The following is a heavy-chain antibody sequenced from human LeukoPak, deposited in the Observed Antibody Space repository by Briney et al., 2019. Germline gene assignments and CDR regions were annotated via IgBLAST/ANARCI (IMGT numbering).Heavy chain of an antibody. D-gene: IGHD3-22*01. CDR2: INPNSGGT. J-gene: IGHJ4*02. CDR1: GYTFTGYY. V-gene: IGHV1-2*02. Sequence: GASVNVSCKASGYTFTGYYMHLVRQAPGQGLEWMGWINPNSGGTNYAQKFQGRVTMTRDTSISTAYLELSRLRSDDTAVYYCARGVSTYYESSGSFFDYWGQGTLVTVSS. CDR3: ARGVSTYYESSGSFFDY.